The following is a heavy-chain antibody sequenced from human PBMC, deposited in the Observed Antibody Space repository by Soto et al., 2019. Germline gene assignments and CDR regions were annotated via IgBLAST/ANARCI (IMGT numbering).Heavy chain of an antibody. Sequence: QVQLVESGGGVVQPGRSLRLSCAASGFTFSSYGMHWVRQAPGKGLEWVAVISYDGSNKYYADSVKGRFTITRDNSKNTLYLQMNSLRAEDTAVYYCAKVGTWTAPLDLWGRGTLVTVSS. J-gene: IGHJ2*01. D-gene: IGHD1-7*01. V-gene: IGHV3-30*18. CDR3: AKVGTWTAPLDL. CDR1: GFTFSSYG. CDR2: ISYDGSNK.